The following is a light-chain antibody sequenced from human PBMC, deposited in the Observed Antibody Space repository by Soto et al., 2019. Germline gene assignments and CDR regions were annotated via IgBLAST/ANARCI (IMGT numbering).Light chain of an antibody. CDR2: AAS. CDR3: QQYYHYPRT. CDR1: QDISTY. V-gene: IGKV1-8*01. Sequence: AIRMTQSPSSFSASTGDRVAITCRASQDISTYLAWYQQTPGKAPKLLIYAASTLQSGVPSRFSGSGSGTDFTLTISYLQSEDFATYYCQQYYHYPRTFGQGTRVEIK. J-gene: IGKJ1*01.